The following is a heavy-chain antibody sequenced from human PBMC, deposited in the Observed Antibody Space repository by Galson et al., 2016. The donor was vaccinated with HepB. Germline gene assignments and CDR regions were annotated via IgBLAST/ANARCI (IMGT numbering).Heavy chain of an antibody. V-gene: IGHV3-23*01. CDR1: GFTFSSFT. Sequence: SLRLSCAASGFTFSSFTMSWVRQAPGKGLAWVSDISGWGGTTYDAASVKGRFTISRDHSRNMVYRPMSSLIAEDTAVYYCATGPGHIEVLTASEEYFQYWGPGTLVTVSS. D-gene: IGHD2-21*02. CDR2: ISGWGGTT. J-gene: IGHJ1*01. CDR3: ATGPGHIEVLTASEEYFQY.